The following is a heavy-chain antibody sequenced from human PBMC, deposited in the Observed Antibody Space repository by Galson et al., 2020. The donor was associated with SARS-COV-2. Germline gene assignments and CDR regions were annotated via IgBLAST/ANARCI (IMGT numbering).Heavy chain of an antibody. V-gene: IGHV3-74*03. CDR1: GFTFFDSR. J-gene: IGHJ4*02. CDR3: VRDLTMGGTGPHFDC. Sequence: GGSLRLSCAATGFTFFDSRMHWVRQVPGKGLVWVSRMNNDGSAVTYAESVKGRFTISRDNAKNTLYLEMNSLRVEDTAVYYCVRDLTMGGTGPHFDCWGQGTLVTVSP. CDR2: MNNDGSAV. D-gene: IGHD1-7*01.